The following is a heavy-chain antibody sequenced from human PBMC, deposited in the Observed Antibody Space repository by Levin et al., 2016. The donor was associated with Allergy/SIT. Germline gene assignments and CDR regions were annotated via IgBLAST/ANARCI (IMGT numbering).Heavy chain of an antibody. J-gene: IGHJ4*02. CDR2: ISGSGGST. CDR1: GFTFSSYA. V-gene: IGHV3-23*01. D-gene: IGHD2-2*01. Sequence: GESLKISCAASGFTFSSYAMSWVRQAPGKGLEWVSAISGSGGSTYYADSVKGRFTISRDNSKNTLYLQMNSLRAEDTAVYYCAKDPRSSPMSYHPDYWGQGTLVTVSS. CDR3: AKDPRSSPMSYHPDY.